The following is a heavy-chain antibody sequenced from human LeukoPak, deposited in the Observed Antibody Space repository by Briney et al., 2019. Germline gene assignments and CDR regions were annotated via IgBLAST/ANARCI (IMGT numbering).Heavy chain of an antibody. CDR3: ASYSSCWYSFCN. J-gene: IGHJ4*02. CDR2: IYHSGST. Sequence: AETLSLTCTVSSGSISSYYWSWIRQPPGKGLEWIGHIYHSGSTRYNPSLQNQVTISTDTSKNQFTLKQSSVTAADTALYYCASYSSCWYSFCNWGQGTLVTVSS. V-gene: IGHV4-59*01. CDR1: SGSISSYY. D-gene: IGHD6-19*01.